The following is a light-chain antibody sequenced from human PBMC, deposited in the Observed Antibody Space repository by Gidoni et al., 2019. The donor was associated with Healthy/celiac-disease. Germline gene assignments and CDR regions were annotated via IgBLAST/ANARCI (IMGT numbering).Light chain of an antibody. CDR3: QQYNNWRRT. Sequence: EIVMTQSPATLSVSPGERATLSCRASQSVNSNLAWYQQKPGQAPRLLIYGASTRATGIPARFSGSGSGTEFTLTISSLQSEDLAVYYCQQYNNWRRTFGQGTKVEIK. V-gene: IGKV3-15*01. CDR1: QSVNSN. CDR2: GAS. J-gene: IGKJ1*01.